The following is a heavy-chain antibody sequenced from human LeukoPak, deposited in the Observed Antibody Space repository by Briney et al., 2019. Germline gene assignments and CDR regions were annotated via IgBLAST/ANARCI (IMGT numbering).Heavy chain of an antibody. CDR2: IYYSGST. CDR1: GGSISSYY. J-gene: IGHJ5*02. Sequence: PSETLSLTCTVSGGSISSYYWSWIRQPPGKGLEWIGYIYYSGSTNYNPSLKSRVTISVDTSKNQFSLKLSSVTAADTAVYYCARDKEPSSGFFDPWGQGTLVTVSS. CDR3: ARDKEPSSGFFDP. D-gene: IGHD1-26*01. V-gene: IGHV4-59*01.